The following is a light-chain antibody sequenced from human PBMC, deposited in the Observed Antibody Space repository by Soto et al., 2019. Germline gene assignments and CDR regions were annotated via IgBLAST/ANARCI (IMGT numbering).Light chain of an antibody. CDR3: SSYAGSNNVYV. CDR1: GSDVGGYNY. V-gene: IGLV2-8*01. Sequence: QSALTQPPSASGSPGQSVTISCTGTGSDVGGYNYVSWYQQHPGKAPKLMIYEVSKRPSGVPDRFSGSKSGNTASLTVSGLQAEDEADYYCSSYAGSNNVYVFGTGTKVTVL. CDR2: EVS. J-gene: IGLJ1*01.